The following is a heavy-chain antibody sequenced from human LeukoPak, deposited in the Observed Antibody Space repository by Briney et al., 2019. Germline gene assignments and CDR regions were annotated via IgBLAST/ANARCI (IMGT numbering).Heavy chain of an antibody. CDR1: GDSLNSYW. J-gene: IGHJ4*02. CDR3: ARVRGLGVITPYSDF. Sequence: SVKISCKVSGDSLNSYWINWVRQLPGKGLEWMGKIDPSDSYTTYSPSFEGHVTMSADKSTNTAYLQWSSLKASDTAMYYCARVRGLGVITPYSDFWGQGTLVTVSS. D-gene: IGHD3-16*02. V-gene: IGHV5-10-1*01. CDR2: IDPSDSYT.